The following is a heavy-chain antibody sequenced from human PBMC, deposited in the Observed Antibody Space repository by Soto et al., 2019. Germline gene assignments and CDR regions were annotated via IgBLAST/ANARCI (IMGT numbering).Heavy chain of an antibody. CDR3: AHRPRDIVVVPAAMSFRYEGWFDP. J-gene: IGHJ5*02. CDR2: IYWDDDK. CDR1: GFSLSTSGVG. V-gene: IGHV2-5*02. D-gene: IGHD2-2*01. Sequence: SGPTLVNPTQTLTLTCTFSGFSLSTSGVGVGWIRQPPGKALEWLALIYWDDDKRYSPSLRSRLTITKDTSKNQVVLTMTNMDPVDTATYYCAHRPRDIVVVPAAMSFRYEGWFDPWGQGTLVTV.